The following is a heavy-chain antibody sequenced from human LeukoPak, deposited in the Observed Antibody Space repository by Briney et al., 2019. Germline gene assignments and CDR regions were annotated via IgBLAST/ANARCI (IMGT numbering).Heavy chain of an antibody. CDR1: RCTFSSYW. J-gene: IGHJ4*02. D-gene: IGHD5-18*01. CDR3: ATGGIQLWSLFDY. Sequence: PGGSLRLSCAASRCTFSSYWLHWVSQAPGKGLVWVSRINSDGSSTSYADSVKGRFTISRDNAKNTLYLQMNSLRAEDTAVYYCATGGIQLWSLFDYWGQGTLVTVSS. CDR2: INSDGSST. V-gene: IGHV3-74*01.